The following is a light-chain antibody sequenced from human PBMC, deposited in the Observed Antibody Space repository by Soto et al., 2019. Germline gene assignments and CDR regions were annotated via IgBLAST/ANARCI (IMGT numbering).Light chain of an antibody. J-gene: IGKJ2*01. CDR3: QQYNNWPYN. CDR2: GAS. Sequence: EIVMTQSPATLSVSPGERAALSCRASQSVSSNFAWYQQKPGQAPRLLIYGASTRATGIPARFSGSGSGKEFTLTISSLQSEDFAFYYGQQYNNWPYNFGQGTKLEIK. V-gene: IGKV3-15*01. CDR1: QSVSSN.